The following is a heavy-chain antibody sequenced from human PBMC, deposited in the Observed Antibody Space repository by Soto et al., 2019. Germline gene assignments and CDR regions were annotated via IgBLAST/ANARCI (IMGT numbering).Heavy chain of an antibody. CDR1: GYTFRSYD. D-gene: IGHD3-10*01. CDR3: ARAYGAGSFDF. CDR2: VNPNTGNT. V-gene: IGHV1-8*01. Sequence: QVQLVQSGAEVKKPGASVKVSCTGSGYTFRSYDFHWVRQATGQGLEWMGWVNPNTGNTGYAQKFQGRVTMTRDMSKSSAYMEVNSLTSEDTAIYYCARAYGAGSFDFWGQGTLVSVSS. J-gene: IGHJ5*01.